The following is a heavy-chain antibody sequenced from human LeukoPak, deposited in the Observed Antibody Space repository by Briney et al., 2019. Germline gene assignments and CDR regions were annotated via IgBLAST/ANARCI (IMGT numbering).Heavy chain of an antibody. CDR1: GFTVNNAW. J-gene: IGHJ5*02. CDR2: IKQDGSEK. Sequence: GGSLRLSCAASGFTVNNAWMSWVRQAPGKGLEWVANIKQDGSEKYYVDSVKGRFTISRDNVKNSLYLQMNSLRAEDTAVYYCARPLMYYYGSETYFWFDPWGQGTPVTVSS. CDR3: ARPLMYYYGSETYFWFDP. V-gene: IGHV3-7*01. D-gene: IGHD3-10*01.